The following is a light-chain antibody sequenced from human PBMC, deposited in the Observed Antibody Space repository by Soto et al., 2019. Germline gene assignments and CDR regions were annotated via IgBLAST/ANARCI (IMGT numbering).Light chain of an antibody. V-gene: IGKV1-5*01. J-gene: IGKJ1*01. CDR1: QTISGW. Sequence: DIQMTQSPSTLSASLGDRVTITCRASQTISGWLAWYQQRPGKAPNLLILDASTLESGVPSRFSGSGSGTTFTLTISSLQSDDFATYYCLQYNGYYRTFGQGTKVDIK. CDR2: DAS. CDR3: LQYNGYYRT.